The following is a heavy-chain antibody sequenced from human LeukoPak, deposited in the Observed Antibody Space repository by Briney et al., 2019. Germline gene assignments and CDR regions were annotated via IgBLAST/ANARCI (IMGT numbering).Heavy chain of an antibody. V-gene: IGHV3-23*01. CDR1: GFTFSSYA. Sequence: GGSLRLSCAASGFTFSSYAMSWVRQAPGKGLKWVSAISGSGGSTYYADSVKGRFTISRDNSKNTLYLQMNSLRAEDTAVYYCAKDPVGDFWSGYRDGMDVWGQGTTVTVSS. D-gene: IGHD3-3*01. CDR2: ISGSGGST. CDR3: AKDPVGDFWSGYRDGMDV. J-gene: IGHJ6*02.